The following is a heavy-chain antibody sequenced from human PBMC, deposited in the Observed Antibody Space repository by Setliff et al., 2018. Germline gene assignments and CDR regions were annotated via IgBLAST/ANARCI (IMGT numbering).Heavy chain of an antibody. Sequence: RLSCGASGFVFSSYGLHWVRQAPGKGLEWVAYIHYEGGTAHYADSVKGRFTISRDNARNSLSLQMNSLRTEDTAVYYCFGAGTCSYWGQGTLVTVSS. CDR1: GFVFSSYG. CDR3: FGAGTCSY. V-gene: IGHV3-30*02. CDR2: IHYEGGTA. D-gene: IGHD3-10*01. J-gene: IGHJ4*02.